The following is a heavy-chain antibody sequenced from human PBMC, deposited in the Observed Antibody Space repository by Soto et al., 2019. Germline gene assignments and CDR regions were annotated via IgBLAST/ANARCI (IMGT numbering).Heavy chain of an antibody. CDR2: ISTGSDTT. Sequence: SLRLSCAASGFTFSTYTMNWVRQAPGKGLEWVSYISTGSDTTYYADSVKGRFTISRDNAKSSLYLQMNSLRDDDTAVYYCVRALGERKYSYGFDYWGQGALVTVSS. CDR3: VRALGERKYSYGFDY. CDR1: GFTFSTYT. J-gene: IGHJ4*02. D-gene: IGHD5-18*01. V-gene: IGHV3-48*02.